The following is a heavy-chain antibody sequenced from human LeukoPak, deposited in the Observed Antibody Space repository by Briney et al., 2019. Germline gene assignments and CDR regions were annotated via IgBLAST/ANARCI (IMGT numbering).Heavy chain of an antibody. Sequence: GGSLRLSCAASGFTFSTYSMNWVRQAPGKGLEWVSSISSSSSYIYYADSVKGRFTISRDNAKNSLYLQMNSLRAEDTAVYYCANNGYSSGGGYALDIWGQGAMVTVSS. D-gene: IGHD6-19*01. CDR1: GFTFSTYS. J-gene: IGHJ3*02. V-gene: IGHV3-21*01. CDR3: ANNGYSSGGGYALDI. CDR2: ISSSSSYI.